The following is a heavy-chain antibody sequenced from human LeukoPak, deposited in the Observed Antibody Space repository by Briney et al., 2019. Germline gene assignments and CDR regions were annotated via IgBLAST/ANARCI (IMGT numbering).Heavy chain of an antibody. CDR1: GFTFSSYW. Sequence: GGSLRLSCAASGFTFSSYWMSWVRQAPGKGLEWVANIKQDGSEKYYVDSVKGRFTISRDNSKNTLYLQMNSLRAEDTAVYYCAKRQDAYNSFDYWGQGTLVTVSS. V-gene: IGHV3-7*03. D-gene: IGHD5-24*01. J-gene: IGHJ4*02. CDR3: AKRQDAYNSFDY. CDR2: IKQDGSEK.